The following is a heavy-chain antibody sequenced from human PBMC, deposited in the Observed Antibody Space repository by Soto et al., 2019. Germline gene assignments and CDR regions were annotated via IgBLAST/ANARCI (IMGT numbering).Heavy chain of an antibody. CDR2: IYYSGST. Sequence: SETRSLAGTVSGGSISSYYWGWIRQSPGTGLEWIGYIYYSGSTNYNPSLKSRVTISVDTSKNQFSLKLSSVTAADTAVYYCARVAIYNSPIGVVNYFDYWGQGTLVTVSS. J-gene: IGHJ4*02. CDR1: GGSISSYY. D-gene: IGHD3-22*01. CDR3: ARVAIYNSPIGVVNYFDY. V-gene: IGHV4-59*01.